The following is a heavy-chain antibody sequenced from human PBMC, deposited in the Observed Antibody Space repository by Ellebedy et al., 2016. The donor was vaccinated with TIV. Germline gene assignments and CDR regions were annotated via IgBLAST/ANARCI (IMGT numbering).Heavy chain of an antibody. J-gene: IGHJ4*02. CDR3: ASDPVAGSAN. V-gene: IGHV3-30*04. CDR1: GFTFSNYN. Sequence: GESLKISXAASGFTFSNYNMHWVRQAPGKGLEWVAVIWSDGNNKYYADSVKGRFTISRDNSQNTLYLQMNSLRAEDTAVYYCASDPVAGSANWGKGILVTVSS. D-gene: IGHD6-19*01. CDR2: IWSDGNNK.